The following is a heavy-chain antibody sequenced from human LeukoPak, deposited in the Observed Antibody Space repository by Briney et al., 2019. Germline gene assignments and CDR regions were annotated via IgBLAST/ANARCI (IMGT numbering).Heavy chain of an antibody. CDR3: AKPTAGRYDY. CDR1: GFTFSDYA. J-gene: IGHJ4*02. Sequence: GGSLRLSCSASGFTFSDYALHWVRQAAGKGVEFVSGISRNGDITNYSDSVKGRFTISRDNSENSLYLQMSSLRTEGSAVYYCAKPTAGRYDYWGQGTLVTVSS. CDR2: ISRNGDIT. D-gene: IGHD6-13*01. V-gene: IGHV3-64D*09.